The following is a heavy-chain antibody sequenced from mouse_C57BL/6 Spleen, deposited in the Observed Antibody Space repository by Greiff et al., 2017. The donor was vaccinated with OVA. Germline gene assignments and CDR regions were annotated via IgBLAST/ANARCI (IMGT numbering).Heavy chain of an antibody. CDR3: ASYYSNYEGGFAY. J-gene: IGHJ3*01. CDR2: IWSGGST. CDR1: GFSLTSYG. D-gene: IGHD2-5*01. Sequence: VKLVESGPGLVQPSQSLSITCTVSGFSLTSYGVHWVRQSPGKGLEWLGVIWSGGSTDYNAAFISRLSISKDNSKSQVFFKMNSLQADDTAIYYCASYYSNYEGGFAYWGQGTLVTVSA. V-gene: IGHV2-2*01.